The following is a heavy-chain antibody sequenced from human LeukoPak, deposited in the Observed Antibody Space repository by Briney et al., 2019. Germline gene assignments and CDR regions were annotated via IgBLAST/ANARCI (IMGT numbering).Heavy chain of an antibody. J-gene: IGHJ4*02. CDR3: AKEAYYDSSALDY. D-gene: IGHD3-22*01. V-gene: IGHV3-30*18. CDR1: GFTFSSYG. Sequence: GGSLRLSCAASGFTFSSYGMHWVRQAPGKGLEGVAVISYDGSNKYYADSVKGRFTISRDNSKNTLYLQMNSLRAEDTAVYYCAKEAYYDSSALDYWGQGTLVTVSS. CDR2: ISYDGSNK.